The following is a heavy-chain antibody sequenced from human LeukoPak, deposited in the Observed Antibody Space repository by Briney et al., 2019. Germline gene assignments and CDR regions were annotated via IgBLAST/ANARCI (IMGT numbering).Heavy chain of an antibody. Sequence: ASVKVSCKASGYTFTGYYMHWVRQAPGQGLEWMGIINPSGGSTSYAQKFQGRVTMTRDTSTSTVYMELSSLRSEDTAVYYCAREGRITIFGVVTPNFDYWGQGTLVTVSS. J-gene: IGHJ4*02. CDR1: GYTFTGYY. V-gene: IGHV1-46*01. CDR2: INPSGGST. CDR3: AREGRITIFGVVTPNFDY. D-gene: IGHD3-3*01.